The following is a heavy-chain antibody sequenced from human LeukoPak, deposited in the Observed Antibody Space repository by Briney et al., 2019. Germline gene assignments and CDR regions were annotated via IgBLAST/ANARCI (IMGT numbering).Heavy chain of an antibody. CDR3: ARDDSSWYPKYYFDY. CDR1: GYSISSGYY. D-gene: IGHD6-13*01. V-gene: IGHV4-38-2*02. J-gene: IGHJ4*02. CDR2: IHHGGST. Sequence: ASETLSLTCTVSGYSISSGYYWGWIRQPPGKGLEWIGSIHHGGSTHYNPSLKSRVTISLDTSKNQFSLKLSPVTAADTAVYYCARDDSSWYPKYYFDYWGQGALVTVPS.